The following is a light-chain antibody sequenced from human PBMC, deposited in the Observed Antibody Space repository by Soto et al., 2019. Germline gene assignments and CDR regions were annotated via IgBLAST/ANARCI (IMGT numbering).Light chain of an antibody. CDR1: QSVRSN. CDR2: GAT. V-gene: IGKV3-15*01. Sequence: EIVMTQSPATLSVSPGEGATLSCRASQSVRSNIAWYQHRPGQPPRLLIYGATTRATGVPDRFSVSGSGTAYTLTINRLRSEDVAVYYCQEYNYCLPLTFGGGTKVDIK. CDR3: QEYNYCLPLT. J-gene: IGKJ4*01.